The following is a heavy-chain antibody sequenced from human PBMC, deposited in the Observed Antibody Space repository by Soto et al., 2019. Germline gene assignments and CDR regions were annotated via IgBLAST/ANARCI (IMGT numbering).Heavy chain of an antibody. CDR3: VKDLAHMADH. Sequence: QVQLLESGGGVVLPGGSLRLSCEASRFTFNSYGMYWVRQAPGKGLDWVSHILYDGTKKYYADSVKGRFTISRDNSKNTLYLQMDRMRIEDTAVYFCVKDLAHMADHWGQGTLVIVSS. J-gene: IGHJ4*02. CDR2: ILYDGTKK. CDR1: RFTFNSYG. V-gene: IGHV3-30*18.